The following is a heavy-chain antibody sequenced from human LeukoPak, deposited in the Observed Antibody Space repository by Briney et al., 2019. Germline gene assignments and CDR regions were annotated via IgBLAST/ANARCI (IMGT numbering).Heavy chain of an antibody. CDR3: ARHRQYYYDSSGYYFDY. CDR2: ISHSGST. Sequence: LETLSLTCAVYGGSFSNYYWSWIRQPPGKGLEWIGEISHSGSTKYNPSLKSRVTISVDTSKNQFSLKLSSVTAADTAVYYCARHRQYYYDSSGYYFDYWGQGTLVTVSS. V-gene: IGHV4-34*01. CDR1: GGSFSNYY. J-gene: IGHJ4*02. D-gene: IGHD3-22*01.